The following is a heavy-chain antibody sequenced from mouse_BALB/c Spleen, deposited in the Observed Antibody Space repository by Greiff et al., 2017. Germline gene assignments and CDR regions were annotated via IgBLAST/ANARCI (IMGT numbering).Heavy chain of an antibody. Sequence: VKLQESGPSLVQPSQSLSITCTVSGFSLTSYGVHWVRQSPGKGLEWLGVIWRGGSTDYNAAFMSRLSITKDNSKSQVFFKMNSLQADDTAIYDCAKNGDGYYRFAYWGQGTLVTVSA. J-gene: IGHJ3*01. CDR1: GFSLTSYG. CDR2: IWRGGST. D-gene: IGHD2-3*01. CDR3: AKNGDGYYRFAY. V-gene: IGHV2-5-1*01.